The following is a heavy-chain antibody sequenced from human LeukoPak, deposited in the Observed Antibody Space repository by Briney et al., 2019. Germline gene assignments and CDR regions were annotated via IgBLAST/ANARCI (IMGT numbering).Heavy chain of an antibody. D-gene: IGHD6-13*01. V-gene: IGHV4-34*01. CDR3: ARGSDTAAGLY. Sequence: SETLSLTCAVYGGSFSGYYWSWIRQPPGKGLEWIGEINHSGSTNYNPSLKSRVSISVDSSKNQFSLKVSSVTAADAAVYYCARGSDTAAGLYWGQGTLVTVSS. CDR2: INHSGST. CDR1: GGSFSGYY. J-gene: IGHJ4*02.